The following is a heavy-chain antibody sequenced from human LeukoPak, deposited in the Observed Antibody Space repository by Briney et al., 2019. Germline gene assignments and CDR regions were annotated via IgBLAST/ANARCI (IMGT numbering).Heavy chain of an antibody. CDR2: ISGSGGST. J-gene: IGHJ4*02. D-gene: IGHD3-10*01. V-gene: IGHV3-23*01. CDR1: GFTFSSYA. CDR3: AKERGVRGSGSYFFDY. Sequence: GGSLRLSCAASGFTFSSYAMSWVRQAPGKGREWVSAISGSGGSTYYADSVKGRFTISRDNSKNTLYLQMNSLRAEDTAVYYCAKERGVRGSGSYFFDYWGQGTLVTVSS.